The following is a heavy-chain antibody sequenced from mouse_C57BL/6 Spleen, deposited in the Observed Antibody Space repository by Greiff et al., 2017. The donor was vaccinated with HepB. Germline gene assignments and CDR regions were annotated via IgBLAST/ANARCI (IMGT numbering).Heavy chain of an antibody. CDR3: ARLIDSSFAY. D-gene: IGHD3-2*01. J-gene: IGHJ3*01. CDR2: ISSGGSYT. Sequence: EVMLVESGGDLVKPGGSLKLSCAASGFTFSSYGMSWVRQTPDKRLEWVATISSGGSYTYYPDSVKGRFTISRDNAKNTLYLQMSSLKSEDTAMYYCARLIDSSFAYWGQGTLVTVSA. CDR1: GFTFSSYG. V-gene: IGHV5-6*01.